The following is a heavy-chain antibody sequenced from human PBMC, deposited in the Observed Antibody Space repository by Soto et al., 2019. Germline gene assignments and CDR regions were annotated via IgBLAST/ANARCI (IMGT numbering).Heavy chain of an antibody. CDR1: GGTFSSYA. Sequence: SVKVSCKASGGTFSSYAISWVRQAPGQGLEWMGGIIPIFGTANYAQKFQGRVTITADESTSTAYMELSSLRSEDTAVYYCARDRPPGFGNKNWFDPWGQGTLVTVSS. D-gene: IGHD3-10*01. CDR3: ARDRPPGFGNKNWFDP. CDR2: IIPIFGTA. J-gene: IGHJ5*02. V-gene: IGHV1-69*13.